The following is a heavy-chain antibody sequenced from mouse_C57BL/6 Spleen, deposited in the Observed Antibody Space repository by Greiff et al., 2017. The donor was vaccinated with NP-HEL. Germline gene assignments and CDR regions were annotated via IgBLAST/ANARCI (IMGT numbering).Heavy chain of an antibody. CDR3: TRDNYGSFAY. D-gene: IGHD1-1*01. Sequence: EVNLVESGEGLVKPGGSLKLSCAASGFTFRSYAMSWVRQTPEKRLEWVAYISSAGDYIYYADTVKGRFTISRDNARNTLYLQMSSLKSDDTAMYYCTRDNYGSFAYGGQGTLVTVSA. CDR2: ISSAGDYI. J-gene: IGHJ3*01. CDR1: GFTFRSYA. V-gene: IGHV5-9-1*02.